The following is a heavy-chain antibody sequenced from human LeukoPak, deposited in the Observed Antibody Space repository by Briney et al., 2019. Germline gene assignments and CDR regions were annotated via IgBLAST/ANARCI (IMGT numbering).Heavy chain of an antibody. CDR3: ATDRGILGYCSGGSCYSLDY. CDR1: GGSISSYY. Sequence: SETLSLTCTVSGGSISSYYWSWIRQPPGKGLEWIGYIYYSGSTNYNPSLKSRVTISVDTSKNQFSLKLSSVTAADTAVYYCATDRGILGYCSGGSCYSLDYWGQGTLLTVSS. V-gene: IGHV4-59*01. D-gene: IGHD2-15*01. CDR2: IYYSGST. J-gene: IGHJ4*02.